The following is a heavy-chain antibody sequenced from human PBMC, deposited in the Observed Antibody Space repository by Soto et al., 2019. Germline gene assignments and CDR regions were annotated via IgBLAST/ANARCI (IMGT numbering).Heavy chain of an antibody. CDR1: GFTFSHYG. J-gene: IGHJ3*02. V-gene: IGHV3-30*18. Sequence: QMQLVESGGGVVQPGTSLRVSCAASGFTFSHYGIHWVRQAPGKGLEWVAVVSYDGGIKLYADSVRDRFAISRDNSKNTLYLQMNSLGPDDTAVYYCAKLPWGFNYYDRSDYRATDNEAFDIWGQGTMVTVSS. CDR2: VSYDGGIK. CDR3: AKLPWGFNYYDRSDYRATDNEAFDI. D-gene: IGHD3-22*01.